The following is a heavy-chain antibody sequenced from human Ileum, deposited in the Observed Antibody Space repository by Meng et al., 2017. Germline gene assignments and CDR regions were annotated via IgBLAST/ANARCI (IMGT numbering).Heavy chain of an antibody. CDR3: VRNEGYSLGD. Sequence: QGSLQASGPGLVKPSGTLSLTCAVSGDSISSRDWWSWVRPPPGKGLEWIGEISQESGRTNYNPSLKSRVTISLDKSKNQFSLNLNSVTAADTAVYYCVRNEGYSLGDWGQGTLVTVSS. D-gene: IGHD2-21*01. V-gene: IGHV4-4*02. J-gene: IGHJ4*02. CDR2: ISQESGRT. CDR1: GDSISSRDW.